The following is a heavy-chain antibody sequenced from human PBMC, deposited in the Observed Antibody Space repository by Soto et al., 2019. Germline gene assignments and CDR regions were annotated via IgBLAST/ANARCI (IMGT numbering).Heavy chain of an antibody. V-gene: IGHV3-23*01. D-gene: IGHD6-19*01. J-gene: IGHJ4*02. CDR2: ISDRGGSR. Sequence: GGSLRLSCAASGFPFSSYALNWVRQAPGKGLEWVSSISDRGGSRHYADSVKGRFIISRDNSKNTLYLQMNSLRVEDTAIYYCANFYYNGWYGYYWGQGALVTVSS. CDR3: ANFYYNGWYGYY. CDR1: GFPFSSYA.